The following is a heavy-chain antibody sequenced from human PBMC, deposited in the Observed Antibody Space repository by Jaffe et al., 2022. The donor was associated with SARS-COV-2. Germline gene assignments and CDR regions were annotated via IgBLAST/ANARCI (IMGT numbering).Heavy chain of an antibody. CDR2: IYYSGST. Sequence: QVQLQESGPGLVKPSETLSLTCTVSGGSISSYYWSWIRQPPGKGLEWIGYIYYSGSTNYNPSLKSRVTISVDTSKNQFSLKLSSVTAADTAVYYCARDVGLENYDFLTFAGGYYGMDVWGQGTTVTVSS. CDR3: ARDVGLENYDFLTFAGGYYGMDV. V-gene: IGHV4-59*01. CDR1: GGSISSYY. J-gene: IGHJ6*02. D-gene: IGHD3-3*01.